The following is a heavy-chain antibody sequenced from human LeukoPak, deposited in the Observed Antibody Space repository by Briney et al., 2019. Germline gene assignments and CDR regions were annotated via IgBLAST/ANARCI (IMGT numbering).Heavy chain of an antibody. V-gene: IGHV1-2*04. D-gene: IGHD3-22*01. Sequence: ASVKVSCKASGYTFTGYYMHWVRQAPGQGLEWMGWINPNSGGTNYAQKFQGWVTMTRDTSISTAYMELSRLRSDDTAVYYCRDSSGYYGDAFDIWGQGTMVTVSS. J-gene: IGHJ3*02. CDR3: RDSSGYYGDAFDI. CDR2: INPNSGGT. CDR1: GYTFTGYY.